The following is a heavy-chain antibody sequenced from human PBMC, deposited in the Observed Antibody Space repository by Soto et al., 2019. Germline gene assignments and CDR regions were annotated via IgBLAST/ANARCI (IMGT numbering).Heavy chain of an antibody. CDR3: ARDRGGVWFGELVGAFVI. V-gene: IGHV3-11*01. Sequence: QVQLVESGGGLVKPGGSLRLSCAASGFTFSDYYMSWIRQAPGKGLEWVSYISSSGSTIYYADSVKGRFNISRDNDQYVLYLQMNSLRAEDKAVYYCARDRGGVWFGELVGAFVIWGQGTMVTVSS. CDR2: ISSSGSTI. D-gene: IGHD3-10*01. CDR1: GFTFSDYY. J-gene: IGHJ3*02.